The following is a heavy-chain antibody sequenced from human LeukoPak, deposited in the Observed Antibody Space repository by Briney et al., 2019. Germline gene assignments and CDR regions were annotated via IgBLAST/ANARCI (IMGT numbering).Heavy chain of an antibody. D-gene: IGHD6-13*01. CDR2: ISAYNGNT. CDR3: ARVWYPDYYYMDV. CDR1: GYTFDTYA. V-gene: IGHV1-18*01. Sequence: ASVQVSCKTSGYTFDTYAITWVRQAPGQGLEWMGWISAYNGNTNYAQRFQGRVTMTIDTSTTTAYLDLRSLRSDDTAVYYCARVWYPDYYYMDVWGKGTTVTVSS. J-gene: IGHJ6*03.